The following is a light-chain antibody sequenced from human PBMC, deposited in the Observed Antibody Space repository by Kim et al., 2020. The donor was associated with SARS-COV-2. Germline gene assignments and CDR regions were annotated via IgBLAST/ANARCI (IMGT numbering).Light chain of an antibody. CDR3: NSRGSNDNVL. CDR1: SLRSDF. Sequence: ALGHTGGITCQGDSLRSDFAIWDEQKPGQAPIVVIYGKNNRPSGIPDLFSGSSSGDTASLTITGTQAGDEADYYCNSRGSNDNVLFGGGTQLTVL. V-gene: IGLV3-19*01. J-gene: IGLJ2*01. CDR2: GKN.